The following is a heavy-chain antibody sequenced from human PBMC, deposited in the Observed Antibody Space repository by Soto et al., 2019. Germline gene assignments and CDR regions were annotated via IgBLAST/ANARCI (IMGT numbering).Heavy chain of an antibody. CDR2: ISYDGSNK. CDR3: ARPPDSSYYDILTGYYSPFDY. V-gene: IGHV3-30-3*01. J-gene: IGHJ4*02. D-gene: IGHD3-9*01. Sequence: LRLSCAASGFTFSSYAMHWVRQAPGKGLEWVAVISYDGSNKYYADSVKGRLTISRDNSKNTLYLQMNSLRAEDTAVYYCARPPDSSYYDILTGYYSPFDYWGQGTLVTVS. CDR1: GFTFSSYA.